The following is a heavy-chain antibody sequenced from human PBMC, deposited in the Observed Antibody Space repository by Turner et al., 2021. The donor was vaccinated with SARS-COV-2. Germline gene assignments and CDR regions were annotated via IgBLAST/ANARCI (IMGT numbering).Heavy chain of an antibody. J-gene: IGHJ6*02. CDR1: GGSISSSSYY. CDR3: ATEMATISRYYYYGMDV. Sequence: QLQLQESGPGLVKPSETLSLTCTVSGGSISSSSYYWGWISQPPGKGLEWIGSIYYSGSTYYNPSLKSRVTISVDTSKNQFSLKLSSVTAADTAVYYCATEMATISRYYYYGMDVWGQGTTVTVSS. V-gene: IGHV4-39*02. CDR2: IYYSGST. D-gene: IGHD5-12*01.